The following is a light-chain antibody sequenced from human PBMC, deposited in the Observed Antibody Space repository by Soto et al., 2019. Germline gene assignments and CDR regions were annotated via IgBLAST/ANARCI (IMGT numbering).Light chain of an antibody. CDR3: KHYVTSLIT. CDR2: GSS. Sequence: EIVLTQSPGTLSLSPGERATLSCGASQSVTSNYLAWYQKKPGQAPRLLIFGSSTRATGIQDRFSGSGSGTDFTLTIRRLEPEDFAVYYCKHYVTSLITFGQGTKVDIK. CDR1: QSVTSNY. V-gene: IGKV3-20*01. J-gene: IGKJ1*01.